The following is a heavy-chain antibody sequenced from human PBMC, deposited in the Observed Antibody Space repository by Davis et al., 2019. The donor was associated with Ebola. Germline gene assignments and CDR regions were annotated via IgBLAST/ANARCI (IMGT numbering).Heavy chain of an antibody. V-gene: IGHV4-34*01. Sequence: PSETLSLTCAVYGGSFSGYYWSWIRQPPGKGLEWIGEINHSGSTNYNPSLKSRVTISVDTSKNQFSLKLSSVTAADTAVYYCARASQAVGYYFDYWGQGTLVTVSS. CDR2: INHSGST. CDR1: GGSFSGYY. J-gene: IGHJ4*02. CDR3: ARASQAVGYYFDY. D-gene: IGHD6-19*01.